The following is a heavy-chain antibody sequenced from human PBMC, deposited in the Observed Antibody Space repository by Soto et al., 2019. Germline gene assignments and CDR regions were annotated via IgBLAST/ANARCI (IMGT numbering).Heavy chain of an antibody. V-gene: IGHV4-30-2*01. Sequence: SETLSLTCTVSGASISSGGYSWSWIRQPPGKGLEWIGYIYHSGSTYYNPSLKSRVTISVDTSKNQFSLKLSSVTAADTAVYYCARVGTYCSGGSCHTHYYYYGMDVWGQGTTVTVSS. CDR2: IYHSGST. J-gene: IGHJ6*02. CDR1: GASISSGGYS. D-gene: IGHD2-15*01. CDR3: ARVGTYCSGGSCHTHYYYYGMDV.